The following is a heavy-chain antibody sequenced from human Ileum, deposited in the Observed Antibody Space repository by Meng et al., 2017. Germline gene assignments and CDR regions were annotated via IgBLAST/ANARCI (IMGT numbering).Heavy chain of an antibody. CDR1: GGSISSGDYY. CDR3: ARDRDSSGYYPY. CDR2: IYYSGST. D-gene: IGHD3-22*01. Sequence: VQLQESGPGLVKPSQTLSPTCTVSGGSISSGDYYWSWIRQPPGKGLEWIGYIYYSGSTYYNPSLKSRLTISVDTSKNQFSLKLSSVTAADTAVYYCARDRDSSGYYPYWGQGTLVTVSS. J-gene: IGHJ4*02. V-gene: IGHV4-30-4*01.